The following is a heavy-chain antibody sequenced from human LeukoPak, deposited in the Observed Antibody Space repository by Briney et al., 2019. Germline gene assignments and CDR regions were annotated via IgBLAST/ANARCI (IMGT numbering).Heavy chain of an antibody. J-gene: IGHJ4*02. CDR2: IYNGRST. CDR3: AQTTGWPGFDF. V-gene: IGHV4-59*08. Sequence: PSETLSLTCSASVASTSSRYWSWIRQSPGRTLEWIGHIYNGRSTKYNPSLTSRVTISVDTSKNQFSLSLTSVTAADTAIYYCAQTTGWPGFDFWGPGALVTVSS. D-gene: IGHD6-19*01. CDR1: VASTSSRY.